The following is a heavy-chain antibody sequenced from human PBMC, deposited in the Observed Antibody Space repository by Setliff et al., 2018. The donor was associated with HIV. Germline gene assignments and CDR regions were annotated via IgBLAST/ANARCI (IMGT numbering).Heavy chain of an antibody. J-gene: IGHJ6*02. Sequence: GGSLRLSCVASGFTFNSYSMNWVRQAPGKGLEWVSYISSTSSTIYYANSVKGRFTISRDNAKNSLYLQMNSLRAEDTAVYYCARDHADSSGWYGWHYYYYGMDVWGQGTTVTVSS. V-gene: IGHV3-48*04. CDR2: ISSTSSTI. CDR3: ARDHADSSGWYGWHYYYYGMDV. D-gene: IGHD6-19*01. CDR1: GFTFNSYS.